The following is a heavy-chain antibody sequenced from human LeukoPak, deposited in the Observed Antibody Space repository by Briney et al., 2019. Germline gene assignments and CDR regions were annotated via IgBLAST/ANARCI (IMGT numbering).Heavy chain of an antibody. D-gene: IGHD3-22*01. J-gene: IGHJ3*02. CDR3: AKSNGYGLIDI. CDR1: GGSISSSNW. V-gene: IGHV4-4*02. Sequence: SETLSLTCAVSGGSISSSNWWSWVRQPPGKALEWIGNIFYSGSTYYSPSLKSRVTISLDTSRNQFSLKLNSVTAADTAVYYCAKSNGYGLIDIWGQGTMVTVPS. CDR2: IFYSGST.